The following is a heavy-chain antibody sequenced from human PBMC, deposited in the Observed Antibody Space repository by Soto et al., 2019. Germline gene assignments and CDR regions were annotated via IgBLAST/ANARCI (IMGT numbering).Heavy chain of an antibody. CDR2: INHSGST. CDR3: ARDKITGLFDY. V-gene: IGHV4-34*01. Sequence: SETLSLTCAVYGGSFSGYSWTWIRQPPGTGLEGIGEINHSGSTNYNPSLKCRVTISVDTSKNQFSLKLTSVTAADTAVYYCARDKITGLFDYWGQGTLVTVS. D-gene: IGHD2-8*02. CDR1: GGSFSGYS. J-gene: IGHJ4*02.